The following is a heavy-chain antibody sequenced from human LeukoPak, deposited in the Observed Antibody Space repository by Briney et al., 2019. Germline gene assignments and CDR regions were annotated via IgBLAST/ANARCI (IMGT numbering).Heavy chain of an antibody. V-gene: IGHV4-59*08. CDR3: ARHNRGIVVVPAANRYYYYYMDV. CDR1: GGSFSSYY. J-gene: IGHJ6*03. D-gene: IGHD2-2*01. Sequence: SETLSLTCTVSGGSFSSYYWSWIRQPPGKGLEWIGYIYYSGSTNYNPSLKSRVTISVDTSKNQFSLKLSSVTAADTAVYYCARHNRGIVVVPAANRYYYYYMDVWGKGTTVTVSS. CDR2: IYYSGST.